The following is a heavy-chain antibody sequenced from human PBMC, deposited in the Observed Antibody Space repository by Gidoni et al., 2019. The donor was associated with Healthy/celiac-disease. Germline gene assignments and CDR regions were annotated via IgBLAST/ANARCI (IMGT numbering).Heavy chain of an antibody. CDR3: AIRGPHSSSWSPGWYFDL. D-gene: IGHD6-13*01. CDR2: IYGGGST. V-gene: IGHV3-53*01. Sequence: EVQLVESGGGLLQPGGSLRLPCAASGFTVSSNYMSWVRQAPGKGLEWVSGIYGGGSTSYADSVKGRFTISRDNSKNTLYLQMNSLRAEDTAVYYCAIRGPHSSSWSPGWYFDLWGRGTLVTVSS. CDR1: GFTVSSNY. J-gene: IGHJ2*01.